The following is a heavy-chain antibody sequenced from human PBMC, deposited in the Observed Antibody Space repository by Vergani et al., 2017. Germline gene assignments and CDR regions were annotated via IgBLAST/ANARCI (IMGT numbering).Heavy chain of an antibody. CDR3: ARGGPRIAVAGTYYYYYGMDV. CDR2: MNPNSGNT. D-gene: IGHD6-19*01. Sequence: QVQLVQSGAEVKKPGSSVKVSCKASGGTFTSYDINWVRQATGQGLEWMGWMNPNSGNTGYAQKFQGRVTITRNTSISTAYMELSSLRSEDTAVYYCARGGPRIAVAGTYYYYYGMDVWGQGTTVTVSS. J-gene: IGHJ6*02. V-gene: IGHV1-8*03. CDR1: GGTFTSYD.